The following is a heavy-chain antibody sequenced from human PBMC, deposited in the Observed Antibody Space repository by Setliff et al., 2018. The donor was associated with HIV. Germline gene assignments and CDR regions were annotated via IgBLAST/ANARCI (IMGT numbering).Heavy chain of an antibody. Sequence: GGSLRLSCGASGITLTNAWMSWVRQAPGEGLEWVGRGRSKANSYTTEYAASVEGRFTISRDDPTNSVHLQMSSLRTEDTAVYFCVRLDSTGCLESWGQGTLVT. J-gene: IGHJ5*02. V-gene: IGHV3-72*01. CDR3: VRLDSTGCLES. CDR2: GRSKANSYTT. D-gene: IGHD3-22*01. CDR1: GITLTNAW.